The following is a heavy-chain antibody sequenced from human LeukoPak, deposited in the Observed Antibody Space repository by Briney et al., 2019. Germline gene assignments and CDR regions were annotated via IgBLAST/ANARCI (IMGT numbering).Heavy chain of an antibody. CDR1: GGSFSGYY. CDR3: ARGLTTLTTNFDY. D-gene: IGHD4-11*01. CDR2: INHSGST. Sequence: SETLSLTCAVYGGSFSGYYWSWIRQPPGKGLEWIGEINHSGSTNYNPSLKSRVTISVDTSKNQFSLKLSSVTAADTAVYYCARGLTTLTTNFDYWGQGTLVTVSS. J-gene: IGHJ4*02. V-gene: IGHV4-34*01.